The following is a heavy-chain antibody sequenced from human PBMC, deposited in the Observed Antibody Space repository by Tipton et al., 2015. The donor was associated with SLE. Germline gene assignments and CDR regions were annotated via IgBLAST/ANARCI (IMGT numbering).Heavy chain of an antibody. CDR1: GGSISSSSYY. D-gene: IGHD1-26*01. J-gene: IGHJ4*02. CDR3: AREGGGGSYPFDY. Sequence: TLSLTCTVSGGSISSSSYYWGWIRQPPGKGLEWIGSIYYSGSTYYNPSLKGRVTISVDTSKNQFSLKLSSVTAADTAVYYCAREGGGGSYPFDYWGQGTLVTVSS. CDR2: IYYSGST. V-gene: IGHV4-39*07.